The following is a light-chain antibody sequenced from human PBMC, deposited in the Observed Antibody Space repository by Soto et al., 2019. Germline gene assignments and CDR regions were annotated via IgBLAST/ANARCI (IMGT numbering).Light chain of an antibody. J-gene: IGKJ5*01. V-gene: IGKV3-15*01. CDR2: GTS. CDR3: QQYNEWLAIT. Sequence: EIVMTQSPGTLSGSPGEGVTLSCRASQSVSSNLAWYQQKPGQVPRLLIYGTSTRATGIPARFSGSGSGTEFTLTISSLQSEDFAVYYCQQYNEWLAITFGQGTRLDIK. CDR1: QSVSSN.